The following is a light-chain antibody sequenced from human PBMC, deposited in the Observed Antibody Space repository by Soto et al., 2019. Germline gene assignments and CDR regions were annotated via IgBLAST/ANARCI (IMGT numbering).Light chain of an antibody. CDR3: QQYGSSWT. CDR1: QDLDRW. CDR2: AAS. V-gene: IGKV1D-16*01. J-gene: IGKJ1*01. Sequence: DIQMTQSPSSLSASVGDRVTITCRASQDLDRWLAWYQQKPGEAPKVLIYAASNLRSGVPSRFSGSGSGADFSLTISSLQPEDFAVYYCQQYGSSWTFGQGTKVDIK.